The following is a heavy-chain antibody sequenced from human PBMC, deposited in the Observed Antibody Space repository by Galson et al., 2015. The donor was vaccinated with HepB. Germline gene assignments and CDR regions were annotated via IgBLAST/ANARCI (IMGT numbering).Heavy chain of an antibody. CDR1: GGSISSYY. Sequence: ETLSLTCTVSGGSISSYYWSWIRQPPGKGLEWIGYIYYSGSTNYNPSLKSRVTISVDTSKNQFSLKLSSVTAADTAVYYCARGWWELLFSPGYSDYWGQGTLVTVSS. J-gene: IGHJ4*02. D-gene: IGHD1-26*01. V-gene: IGHV4-59*01. CDR3: ARGWWELLFSPGYSDY. CDR2: IYYSGST.